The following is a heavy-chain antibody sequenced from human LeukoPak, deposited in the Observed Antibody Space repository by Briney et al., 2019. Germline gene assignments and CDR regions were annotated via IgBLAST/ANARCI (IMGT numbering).Heavy chain of an antibody. Sequence: ASVKVSCKASGGTFSSYAITWVRQAPGRGLEWMGGIIPIFGSANYAQKFQGRVTITADKSTSTAYMEVSRLRSEDTAVYYCARAAQPATMRNWFDPWGQGTLVTVSS. CDR3: ARAAQPATMRNWFDP. V-gene: IGHV1-69*06. CDR2: IIPIFGSA. D-gene: IGHD2-2*01. CDR1: GGTFSSYA. J-gene: IGHJ5*02.